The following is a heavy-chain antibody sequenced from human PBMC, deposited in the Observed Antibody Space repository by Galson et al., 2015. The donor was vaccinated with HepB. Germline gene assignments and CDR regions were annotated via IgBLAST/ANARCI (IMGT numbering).Heavy chain of an antibody. CDR2: IYPGDSDT. CDR1: GYRFTSYW. V-gene: IGHV5-51*01. D-gene: IGHD5-18*01. CDR3: TTFGSGEVRGRYSRHSVSDY. J-gene: IGHJ4*02. Sequence: QSGAEVKKPGESLKISCKGSGYRFTSYWIGWVRQMPGKGLEWMGIIYPGDSDTRYSPSFQGQVTISADKSISTAYLRWTSLKASDTSIYYCTTFGSGEVRGRYSRHSVSDYWGQGTLVTVSS.